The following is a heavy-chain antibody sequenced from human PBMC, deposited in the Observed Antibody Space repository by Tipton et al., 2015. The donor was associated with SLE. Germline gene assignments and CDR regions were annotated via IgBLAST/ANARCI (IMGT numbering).Heavy chain of an antibody. CDR1: GFNFGDYA. V-gene: IGHV3-49*04. Sequence: SLRLSCTTSGFNFGDYAMVWVRQGPGKVLEWISFIRINSYGGSKEYAESVRGRFTISRDDSKGIAYLQMTSLKSDDTALYYCARADTSRGAFDVWGQGTMVTVSS. CDR2: IRINSYGGSK. CDR3: ARADTSRGAFDV. J-gene: IGHJ3*01.